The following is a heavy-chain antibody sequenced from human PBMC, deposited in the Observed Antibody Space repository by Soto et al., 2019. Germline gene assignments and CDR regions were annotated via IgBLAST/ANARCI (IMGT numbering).Heavy chain of an antibody. D-gene: IGHD4-17*01. V-gene: IGHV3-23*01. CDR3: AKDRSTYCDLVFDH. J-gene: IGHJ4*02. CDR1: GFTFSSYA. Sequence: EVQLLESGGGLVQPGGSLRLSCAASGFTFSSYAMSWVRQAPGKGLEWVSALSGSGGSTYYEDSVKGRFNIARDQSKNTLYMEMNSLRAEDTAIYHCAKDRSTYCDLVFDHWGQGTLVTVSS. CDR2: LSGSGGST.